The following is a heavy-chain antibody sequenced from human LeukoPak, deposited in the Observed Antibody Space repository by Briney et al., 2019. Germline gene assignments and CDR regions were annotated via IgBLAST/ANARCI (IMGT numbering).Heavy chain of an antibody. J-gene: IGHJ4*02. D-gene: IGHD4-23*01. CDR3: ARDYGGKFDY. CDR1: GGFISSYY. CDR2: IYSSGRT. V-gene: IGHV4-59*01. Sequence: SETLSLTCTVSGGFISSYYWSWIRQPPGKGLEWIGYIYSSGRTTYNPSLKSRLTISVDTSENQFSLRLTSVTAADTAVYYCARDYGGKFDYWGQGTLVTVSS.